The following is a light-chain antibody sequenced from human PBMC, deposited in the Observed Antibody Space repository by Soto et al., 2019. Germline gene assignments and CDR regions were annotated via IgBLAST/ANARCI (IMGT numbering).Light chain of an antibody. CDR1: QSVNTNY. CDR3: QQYGSSPIT. CDR2: GAS. Sequence: EIVLTQSPGTLSLSPGERATLSCRASQSVNTNYLAWYLQKSGQAPRLLIYGASSRATAIPDRFSGSGSGTDFTLTISRLEPEDFAAYFCQQYGSSPITFGQGTRLEIK. V-gene: IGKV3-20*01. J-gene: IGKJ5*01.